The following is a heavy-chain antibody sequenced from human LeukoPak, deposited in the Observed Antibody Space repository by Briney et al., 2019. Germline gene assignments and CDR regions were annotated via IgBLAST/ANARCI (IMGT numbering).Heavy chain of an antibody. CDR1: GFTFSTYG. V-gene: IGHV3-30*18. D-gene: IGHD5-24*01. CDR3: AKKSQPGVDMATIHFDH. Sequence: GRSLRLSCAASGFTFSTYGMHWVRQAPGKGLEWVAIIPYDGTYKYYADSVKGRFTISRDNSENTLYLQMNSLRAEDTAVYYCAKKSQPGVDMATIHFDHGGQGTLVTVSS. J-gene: IGHJ4*02. CDR2: IPYDGTYK.